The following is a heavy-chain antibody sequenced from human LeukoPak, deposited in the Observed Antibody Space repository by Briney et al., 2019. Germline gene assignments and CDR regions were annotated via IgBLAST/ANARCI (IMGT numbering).Heavy chain of an antibody. V-gene: IGHV3-48*03. CDR1: GFTFSSYE. CDR2: ISSSGSTI. J-gene: IGHJ3*02. CDR3: ARVHAPFAFDI. Sequence: GGSLRLSCAASGFTFSSYEMNWVRQAPGKGLEWASYISSSGSTIYYADSVKGRFTISRDNAKNSLYLQMNSLRAEDTAVYYCARVHAPFAFDIWGQGTMVTVSS.